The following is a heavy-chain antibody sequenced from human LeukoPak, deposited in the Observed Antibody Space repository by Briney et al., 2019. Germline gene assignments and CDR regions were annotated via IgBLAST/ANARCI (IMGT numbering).Heavy chain of an antibody. J-gene: IGHJ5*02. V-gene: IGHV1-18*04. CDR2: SSAYNGNT. D-gene: IGHD6-13*01. CDR1: GYTFTSYG. CDR3: ARDTSSSWYSANWFDP. Sequence: GASVNVSCKACGYTFTSYGCSWVRQAPGQGLEGMGWSSAYNGNTNYAQKLQGRVTMTTDTSTSTAYMELRSLRSDDTAVYYCARDTSSSWYSANWFDPWGQGTLVTVSS.